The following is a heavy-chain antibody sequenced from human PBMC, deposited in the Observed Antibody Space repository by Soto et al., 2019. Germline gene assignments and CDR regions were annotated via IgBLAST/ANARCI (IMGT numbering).Heavy chain of an antibody. J-gene: IGHJ5*02. Sequence: ASETLSLTCTVSGGSISSSSYYWGWIRQPPGKGLEWIGSIYYSGSTYYNPSLKSRVTISVDTSKNQFSLKLSSVPAADTAVYYCARHFGPNGSDNWFDPWGQGTLVTVSS. V-gene: IGHV4-39*01. D-gene: IGHD2-8*01. CDR1: GGSISSSSYY. CDR3: ARHFGPNGSDNWFDP. CDR2: IYYSGST.